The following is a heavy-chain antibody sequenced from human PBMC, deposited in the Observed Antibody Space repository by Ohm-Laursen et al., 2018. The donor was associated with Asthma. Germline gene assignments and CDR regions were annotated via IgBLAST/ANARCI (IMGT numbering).Heavy chain of an antibody. Sequence: SLRLSCSAFGFTFSSYAMHWVRQAPGKGLEWVAVISYDGSNKYYADSVKGRFTISRDNSKNTLYLQMNSLRAEDTAVYYCARDEKTYYYDSSGYYYGAFDIWGQGTMVTVSA. V-gene: IGHV3-30-3*01. CDR1: GFTFSSYA. D-gene: IGHD3-22*01. CDR3: ARDEKTYYYDSSGYYYGAFDI. CDR2: ISYDGSNK. J-gene: IGHJ3*02.